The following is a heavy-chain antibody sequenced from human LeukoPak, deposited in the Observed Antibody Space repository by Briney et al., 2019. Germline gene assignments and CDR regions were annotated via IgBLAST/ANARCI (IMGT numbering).Heavy chain of an antibody. CDR3: AKTPY. V-gene: IGHV3-21*04. J-gene: IGHJ4*02. CDR2: ISGSSTYI. Sequence: GGSLRLSCAASGFSFSSYSMNWVRQAPGKGLEWVSSISGSSTYIFYADSVKGRFTISRDDARNSLYLQMNSLRAEDTAIYYCAKTPYWGQGTLVTVSS. CDR1: GFSFSSYS.